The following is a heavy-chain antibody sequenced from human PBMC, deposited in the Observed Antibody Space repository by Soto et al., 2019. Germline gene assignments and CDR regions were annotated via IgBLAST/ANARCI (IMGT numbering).Heavy chain of an antibody. CDR3: ARGEGRLVGTWFDP. V-gene: IGHV4-34*01. CDR2: INHSGST. Sequence: SETLSLTCDVYGGSFSRYYWNWIRQPPGKGLEWLGEINHSGSTNYNPSLESRVTISLDTSKTQFSLKLTSVTAADTAVYYCARGEGRLVGTWFDPWGQGTLVTVSS. D-gene: IGHD5-12*01. CDR1: GGSFSRYY. J-gene: IGHJ5*02.